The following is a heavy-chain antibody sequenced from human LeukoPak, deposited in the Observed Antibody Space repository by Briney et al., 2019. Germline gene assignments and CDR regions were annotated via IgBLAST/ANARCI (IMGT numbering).Heavy chain of an antibody. J-gene: IGHJ6*04. Sequence: GGSLRPSCAASGFTFSSFWMSWVRQAPGKGLEWVAKIKQDGSEKYYVDSVKGRFTISRDNAKNSLYLQMNSLRAEDTAVYYCARVISAIWAWGPGDVWGKGTTVTVSS. CDR1: GFTFSSFW. CDR2: IKQDGSEK. D-gene: IGHD2-21*02. V-gene: IGHV3-7*01. CDR3: ARVISAIWAWGPGDV.